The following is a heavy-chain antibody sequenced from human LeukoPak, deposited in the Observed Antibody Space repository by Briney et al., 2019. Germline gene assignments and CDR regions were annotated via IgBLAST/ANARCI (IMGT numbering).Heavy chain of an antibody. CDR3: ARVEYSSSWYGKYYFDY. CDR1: GGSISSYY. V-gene: IGHV4-59*01. Sequence: SETLSLTCTVSGGSISSYYWSWIRQPPGKGLEWIGYLYYSGSTNYNPSLKSRVTISVDTSKNQFSLKLSSVTAADTAVYYCARVEYSSSWYGKYYFDYWGQGTLVTVSS. CDR2: LYYSGST. J-gene: IGHJ4*02. D-gene: IGHD6-13*01.